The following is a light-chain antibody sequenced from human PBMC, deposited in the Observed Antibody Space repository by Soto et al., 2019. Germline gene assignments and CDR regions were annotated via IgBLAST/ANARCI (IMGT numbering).Light chain of an antibody. J-gene: IGLJ3*02. V-gene: IGLV2-23*01. CDR2: EGS. Sequence: QSVLTQPASVSGSPGQSITITCTETKNDLGTYNLVSWHQQHPGKVPKLIIYEGSKRPSGVSNRFSGSKSGNTASLTISGLQAEDEADYYCCSYAGSNTVVFGGGTKLTVL. CDR3: CSYAGSNTVV. CDR1: KNDLGTYNL.